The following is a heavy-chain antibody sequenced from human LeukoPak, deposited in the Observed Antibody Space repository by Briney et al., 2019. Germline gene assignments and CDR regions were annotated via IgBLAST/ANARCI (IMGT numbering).Heavy chain of an antibody. Sequence: GGSLRLSCAASGVTVSSNYLSWVRQAPGKGLECVSVIYSGGNTYYADSVKGRFTISRDNSKNTLFLQMNSLRAEDTAVYYCARRGDGGRSFDYWGQGTLVTVSS. D-gene: IGHD4-23*01. CDR1: GVTVSSNY. CDR3: ARRGDGGRSFDY. V-gene: IGHV3-53*01. CDR2: IYSGGNT. J-gene: IGHJ4*02.